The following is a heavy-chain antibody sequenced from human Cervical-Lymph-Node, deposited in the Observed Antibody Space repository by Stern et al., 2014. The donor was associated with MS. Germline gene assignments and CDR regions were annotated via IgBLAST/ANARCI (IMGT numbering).Heavy chain of an antibody. CDR1: GFSFSRYA. CDR2: IWYDGSNP. Sequence: VQLVESGGGVVQPGRSLRLSCAASGFSFSRYAMHWVRQAPGKGLEWVALIWYDGSNPYYADSVTGRFTISRDNFKNTLYLQMNGLRAEDTAVYYCASAYSSSHYYFDYWGQGTLVTVSS. D-gene: IGHD6-13*01. CDR3: ASAYSSSHYYFDY. V-gene: IGHV3-33*01. J-gene: IGHJ4*02.